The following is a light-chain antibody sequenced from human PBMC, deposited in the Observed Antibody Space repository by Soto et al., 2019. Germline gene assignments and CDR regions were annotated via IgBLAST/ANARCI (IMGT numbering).Light chain of an antibody. J-gene: IGKJ1*01. CDR1: QSLLHSNGNIS. Sequence: DIVLTQSPLSLPVTPGEPASISCRSSQSLLHSNGNISLDWYLQKPGQSPQLLIDLGSIRASGVPDRFSGSGSGTDFTLKITRVEAEDVGVYYCMQAIKAPRTFGLGTKVEIK. V-gene: IGKV2-28*01. CDR3: MQAIKAPRT. CDR2: LGS.